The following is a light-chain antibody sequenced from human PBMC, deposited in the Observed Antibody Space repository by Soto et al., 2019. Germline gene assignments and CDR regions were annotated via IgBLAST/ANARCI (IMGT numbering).Light chain of an antibody. J-gene: IGLJ1*01. V-gene: IGLV1-51*01. CDR2: DDD. Sequence: GLTQPPSVSAAPGQRVTISCSGSSSNIGGNSVSWYQQLPGTAPKLLIYDDDKRPSGIPDRFSGSKSGTSATLGITGFQTGDEADYYCGSWDSSLSAYVFGPGTKVTVL. CDR3: GSWDSSLSAYV. CDR1: SSNIGGNS.